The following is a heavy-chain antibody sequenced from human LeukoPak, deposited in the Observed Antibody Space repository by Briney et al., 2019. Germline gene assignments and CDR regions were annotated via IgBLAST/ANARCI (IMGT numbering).Heavy chain of an antibody. D-gene: IGHD3-10*01. J-gene: IGHJ4*02. CDR2: IYYSGST. CDR1: GGSISSYY. Sequence: PSETLSLTCTVSGGSISSYYWSWIRQPPGKGLEWIGYIYYSGSTNYNPSLKSRVTISVDTSKNQFSLKLSSVTAADTALYYCARKTGFGELFLGFDYWGQGTLVTVSS. CDR3: ARKTGFGELFLGFDY. V-gene: IGHV4-59*01.